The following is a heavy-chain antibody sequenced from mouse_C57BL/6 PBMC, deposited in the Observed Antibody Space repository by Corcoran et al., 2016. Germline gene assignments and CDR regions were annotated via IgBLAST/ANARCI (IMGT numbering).Heavy chain of an antibody. J-gene: IGHJ2*01. Sequence: EVQLQKSGPELVKPGASVKISCKASGYTFTDYYMNWVKQSHGKSLEWIGDINPNNGGTSYNQKFKGKATLTVDKSSSTAYMELRSLTSEDSAVYYCASNYDYFDYWGQGTTLTVSS. CDR3: ASNYDYFDY. D-gene: IGHD2-1*01. V-gene: IGHV1-26*01. CDR1: GYTFTDYY. CDR2: INPNNGGT.